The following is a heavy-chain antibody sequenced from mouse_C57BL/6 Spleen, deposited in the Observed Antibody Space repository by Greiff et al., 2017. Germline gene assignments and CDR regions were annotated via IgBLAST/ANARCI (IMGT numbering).Heavy chain of an antibody. CDR2: IHPTGGST. CDR1: GYTFTSYW. D-gene: IGHD1-1*01. J-gene: IGHJ2*01. V-gene: IGHV1-64*01. CDR3: ARGDYYGSSPFDD. Sequence: VQLQQPGAELVKPGASVKLSCKASGYTFTSYWMHWVKQRPGQGLEWIGMIHPTGGSTNYNEKFKSKATLTVDKSSSTAYMQLSSLTSEDSAVYYCARGDYYGSSPFDDWGQGTTLTVSS.